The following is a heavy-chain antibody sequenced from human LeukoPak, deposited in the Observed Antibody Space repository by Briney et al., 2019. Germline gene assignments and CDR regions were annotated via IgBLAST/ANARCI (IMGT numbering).Heavy chain of an antibody. D-gene: IGHD4-17*01. V-gene: IGHV1-8*02. J-gene: IGHJ4*02. Sequence: AASVKVSCKASGYTFTGYYMHWVRQATGQGLEWMGWMNPNSGNTGYAQKFQGRVTMTRNTSISTAYMELSSLRSEDTAVYYCARGGVYGDYESYWGQGTLVTVSS. CDR1: GYTFTGYY. CDR2: MNPNSGNT. CDR3: ARGGVYGDYESY.